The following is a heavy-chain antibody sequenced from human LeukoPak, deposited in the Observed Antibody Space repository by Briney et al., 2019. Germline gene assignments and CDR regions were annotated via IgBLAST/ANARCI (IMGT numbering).Heavy chain of an antibody. CDR3: AREPIAGSHDAFDI. J-gene: IGHJ3*02. Sequence: GGTLRLSCAASGFTFSSYGMSWVRQAPEKGLEWVSGISGSGGSTYYADSVKGRFTISRDNSKNTLYLQMNSLRAEDTAVYYCAREPIAGSHDAFDIWGQGTMVTVSS. V-gene: IGHV3-23*01. CDR1: GFTFSSYG. CDR2: ISGSGGST. D-gene: IGHD6-13*01.